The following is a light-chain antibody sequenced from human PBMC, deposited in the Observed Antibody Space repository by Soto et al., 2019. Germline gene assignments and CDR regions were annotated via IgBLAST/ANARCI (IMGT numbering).Light chain of an antibody. CDR2: DVS. V-gene: IGLV2-14*01. J-gene: IGLJ1*01. CDR1: SSDVGGYNY. CDR3: SSYTSSSTPYV. Sequence: LTQPASVSGSPGQSITISCTGTSSDVGGYNYVSWYQQHPGKAPKLMIYDVSNRPSGVSNRFSGSKSGNTASLTISGLQAEDEADYYCSSYTSSSTPYVFGTGTKSPS.